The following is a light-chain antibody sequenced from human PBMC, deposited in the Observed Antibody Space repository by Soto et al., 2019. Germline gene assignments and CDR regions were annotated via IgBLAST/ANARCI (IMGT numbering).Light chain of an antibody. CDR3: LHHNSYPLT. CDR1: QSIRKD. Sequence: DIQMTQSPSSLSASLGERATITCRASQSIRKDLGWYQQKPGKAPKRLIYAASSLQSGVPSRFSGSGSGTAFTLTISSLQPEDFATYYCLHHNSYPLTFGGGTKVEIK. CDR2: AAS. J-gene: IGKJ4*01. V-gene: IGKV1-17*01.